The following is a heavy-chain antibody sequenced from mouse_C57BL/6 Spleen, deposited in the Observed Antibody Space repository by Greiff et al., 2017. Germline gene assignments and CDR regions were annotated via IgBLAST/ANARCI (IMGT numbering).Heavy chain of an antibody. Sequence: QVQLQQPGAELVMPGASVKLSCKASGYTFTSYWLHWVKQRPGQGLEWIGELDPSDSYTNYNQKFKGKSTLTVDKSSSTAYMQLSSLTSEDSAVYYCARRDYDYPYYAMDYWGQGTSVTVSS. D-gene: IGHD2-4*01. J-gene: IGHJ4*01. CDR1: GYTFTSYW. V-gene: IGHV1-69*01. CDR3: ARRDYDYPYYAMDY. CDR2: LDPSDSYT.